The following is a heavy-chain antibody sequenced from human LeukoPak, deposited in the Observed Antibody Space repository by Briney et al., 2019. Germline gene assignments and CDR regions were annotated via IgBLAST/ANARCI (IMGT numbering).Heavy chain of an antibody. J-gene: IGHJ4*02. V-gene: IGHV3-23*01. CDR2: ISVSGGST. D-gene: IGHD3-22*01. CDR1: GFTFSSYA. Sequence: PGGSLRLSCAASGFTFSSYAMSWVRQAPGKGLEWVSSISVSGGSTYYADSVKGRFTISRDNSKNTLYLRMNSLRAEDTAVYYCATHDSSGFYYYFHYWGQGTLVTVSS. CDR3: ATHDSSGFYYYFHY.